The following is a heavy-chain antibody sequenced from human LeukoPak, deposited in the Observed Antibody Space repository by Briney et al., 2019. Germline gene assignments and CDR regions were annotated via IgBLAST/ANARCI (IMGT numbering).Heavy chain of an antibody. J-gene: IGHJ4*02. D-gene: IGHD5-18*01. CDR3: ARSPRLGRYGYGPWELPVSYFDY. CDR1: RGSFSSRPYY. V-gene: IGHV4-61*02. CDR2: ISYSGST. Sequence: SQTLSLTCTVSRGSFSSRPYYWSWIRQPAGKGLEWIGTISYSGSTSYNPSLKSRVTISVDTSRNQFSLKLSSVTAADTAVYYCARSPRLGRYGYGPWELPVSYFDYWGQGTLVTVSS.